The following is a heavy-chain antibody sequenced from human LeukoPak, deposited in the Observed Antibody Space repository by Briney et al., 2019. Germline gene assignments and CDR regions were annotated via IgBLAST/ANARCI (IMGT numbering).Heavy chain of an antibody. V-gene: IGHV1-46*01. D-gene: IGHD3-22*01. CDR2: INPGGGTT. J-gene: IGHJ5*02. CDR3: ARSDYYDSSGYPGGWFDP. Sequence: ASVKVSCKASGYTFTTHYMHWVRQAPGQGLEWMGIINPGGGTTNYAQKLQGRVTMTTDTSTSTAYMELRSLRSDDTAVYYCARSDYYDSSGYPGGWFDPWGQGTLVTVSS. CDR1: GYTFTTHY.